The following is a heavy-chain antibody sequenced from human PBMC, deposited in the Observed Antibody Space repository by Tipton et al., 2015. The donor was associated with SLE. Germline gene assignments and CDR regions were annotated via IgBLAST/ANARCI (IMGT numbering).Heavy chain of an antibody. D-gene: IGHD3-10*01. V-gene: IGHV4-39*01. J-gene: IGHJ4*02. CDR3: AIITYYYGSGSTID. CDR1: GGSISSSDYY. CDR2: IYYSGFT. Sequence: TLSLTCTVSGGSISSSDYYWGWIRQPPGKGLEWIGSIYYSGFTYFNPSLKSRVTISVDTSKNQFSLKLSSVTAADTAMYYCAIITYYYGSGSTIDWGQGTLVTVSS.